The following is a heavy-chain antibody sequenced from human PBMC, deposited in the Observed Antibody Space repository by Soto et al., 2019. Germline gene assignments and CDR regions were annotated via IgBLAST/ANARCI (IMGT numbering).Heavy chain of an antibody. CDR1: GDSVTSVSDY. CDR2: IYYSGSA. V-gene: IGHV4-61*01. D-gene: IGHD3-10*01. CDR3: ARGVGFGYYYYHMDL. J-gene: IGHJ6*02. Sequence: ETLSLTCTVSGDSVTSVSDYWSWIRQPPGKGLEWIGYIYYSGSADYNPSLGSRVTISIDTSKNQFSLKLTSVTAADTAVYYCARGVGFGYYYYHMDLWGPGPP.